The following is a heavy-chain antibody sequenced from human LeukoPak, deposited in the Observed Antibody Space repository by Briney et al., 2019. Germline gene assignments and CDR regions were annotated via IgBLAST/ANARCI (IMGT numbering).Heavy chain of an antibody. D-gene: IGHD5-18*01. V-gene: IGHV3-23*01. CDR2: ISGSGDST. Sequence: GGSLRLSCAASGFSFTSYAMSWVHQAPGKGLEWVSVISGSGDSTYYADSVKGRFTISRDNSKSTLYLQMNSLRAEDTAVYYCARGWIQLWNDAFDIWGQGTMVTASS. J-gene: IGHJ3*02. CDR3: ARGWIQLWNDAFDI. CDR1: GFSFTSYA.